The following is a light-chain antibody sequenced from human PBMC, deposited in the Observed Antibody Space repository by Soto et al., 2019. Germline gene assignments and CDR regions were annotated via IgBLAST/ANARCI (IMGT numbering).Light chain of an antibody. V-gene: IGKV1-5*03. CDR3: QQYNSFWT. CDR1: ESISNF. Sequence: DIQMTQSPSTLSASVGDRVTITCRASESISNFLAWYQQKPGKAPNLLIYKASTLKSGVPSRFSGSGSGTEFTLTISSLQPDDFATYYCQQYNSFWTFGQGTKVDIK. CDR2: KAS. J-gene: IGKJ1*01.